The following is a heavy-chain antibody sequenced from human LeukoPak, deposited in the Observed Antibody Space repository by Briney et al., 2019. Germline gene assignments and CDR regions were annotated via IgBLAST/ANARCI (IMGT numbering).Heavy chain of an antibody. Sequence: ASVKVSCKASGGTFSSYAISWVRQAPGQGLEWMGGIIPIFGTANYAQKFQGRVTITADESTSTVYMELSSLRSEDTAVYYCARRGYSYGFSKAVSLDYWGQGTLVTVSS. J-gene: IGHJ4*02. CDR1: GGTFSSYA. CDR2: IIPIFGTA. D-gene: IGHD5-18*01. V-gene: IGHV1-69*13. CDR3: ARRGYSYGFSKAVSLDY.